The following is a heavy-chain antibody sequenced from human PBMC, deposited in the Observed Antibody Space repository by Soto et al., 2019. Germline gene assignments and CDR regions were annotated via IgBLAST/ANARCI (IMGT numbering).Heavy chain of an antibody. D-gene: IGHD4-4*01. CDR1: GYTLTSYG. Sequence: ASVKVSCKASGYTLTSYGISWVRQAPGQGLEWMGWISGYNGNTNYAQNLQGRVTMTTDTSTSTAYMELRSLRSDDTAVYYCARDRVTVTHPLFEYWGTGTLVTVS. CDR2: ISGYNGNT. V-gene: IGHV1-18*01. J-gene: IGHJ4*01. CDR3: ARDRVTVTHPLFEY.